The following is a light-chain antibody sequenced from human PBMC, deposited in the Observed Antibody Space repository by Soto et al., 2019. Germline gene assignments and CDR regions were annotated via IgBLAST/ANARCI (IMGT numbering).Light chain of an antibody. Sequence: QSALTQPAAVSGSPGQSITISCTGTSSDVGGYNYVSWYQQHPGKAPKLMIYDVSNRPSGVSNRFSGSKSGNTASLTISGLHAEDEADYYFSSYTSSSTLVCGGGTKLTVL. CDR3: SSYTSSSTLV. CDR1: SSDVGGYNY. CDR2: DVS. J-gene: IGLJ3*02. V-gene: IGLV2-14*01.